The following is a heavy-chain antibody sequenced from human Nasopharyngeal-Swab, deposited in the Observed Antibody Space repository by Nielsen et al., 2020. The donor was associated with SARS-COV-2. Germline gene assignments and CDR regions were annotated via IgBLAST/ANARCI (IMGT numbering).Heavy chain of an antibody. Sequence: HQAPGKGLEWIGYIYHSGSTYYNPSLKSRVTISVDRSKNQFSLKLSSVTAADTAVYYCARATAVAGTDYWGQGTLVTVSS. V-gene: IGHV4-30-2*01. CDR2: IYHSGST. CDR3: ARATAVAGTDY. J-gene: IGHJ4*02. D-gene: IGHD6-19*01.